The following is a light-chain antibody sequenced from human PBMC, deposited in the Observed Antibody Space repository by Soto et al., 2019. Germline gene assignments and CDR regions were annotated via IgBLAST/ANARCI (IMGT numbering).Light chain of an antibody. V-gene: IGLV2-14*01. Sequence: QSALTQPASVSGSPGQSITICCTGTSSDVGGYNYVSWYQQHPGKAPKLMIYDVSNRPSGVSNRFSGSKSGNTASLTISGLQAEDEADYYCSSYTSSSAYFGTGTKLTVL. J-gene: IGLJ1*01. CDR3: SSYTSSSAY. CDR2: DVS. CDR1: SSDVGGYNY.